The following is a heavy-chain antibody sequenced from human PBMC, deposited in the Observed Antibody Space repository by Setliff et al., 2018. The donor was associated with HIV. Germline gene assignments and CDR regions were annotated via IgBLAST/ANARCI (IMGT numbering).Heavy chain of an antibody. CDR2: FWADASQK. V-gene: IGHV3-33*01. D-gene: IGHD3-10*01. CDR3: ARDHRSGGLDY. Sequence: GGSLRLSCAASEIRFRNYGMHWVRQAPGKGLEWVAVFWADASQKYFADSVKGRFTISRDTSTNTLYLQMNSLRAEDTAVYYCARDHRSGGLDYWGQGTLVTVSS. CDR1: EIRFRNYG. J-gene: IGHJ4*02.